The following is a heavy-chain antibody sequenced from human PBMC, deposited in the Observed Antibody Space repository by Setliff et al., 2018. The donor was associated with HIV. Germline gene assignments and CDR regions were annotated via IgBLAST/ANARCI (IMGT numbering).Heavy chain of an antibody. D-gene: IGHD6-19*01. Sequence: SETLSLTCAASGYSINSGFSRAWIRQPPGQRPQWIGSIYQSGSIYYNPSLQSRVTISVDSSKNQFSLNRFSVTAADTAVYYCARPRRVRSRAWYWFDIWGQGTLVTVSS. CDR1: GYSINSGFS. V-gene: IGHV4-38-2*01. J-gene: IGHJ5*02. CDR3: ARPRRVRSRAWYWFDI. CDR2: IYQSGSI.